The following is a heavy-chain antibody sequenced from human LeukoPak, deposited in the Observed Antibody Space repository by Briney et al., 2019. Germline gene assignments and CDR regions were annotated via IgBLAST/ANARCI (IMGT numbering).Heavy chain of an antibody. D-gene: IGHD1-26*01. CDR2: IYYSGST. CDR1: GGSISSSSYY. J-gene: IGHJ5*02. Sequence: KPSETLSLTCTVSGGSISSSSYYWGWIRQPPGKGLEWIGSIYYSGSTYYNPSLKSRVTISVDTSKNQFSLKLSSVTAADTAVYYCARVYSGSFDPWGQGTLVTVSS. V-gene: IGHV4-39*07. CDR3: ARVYSGSFDP.